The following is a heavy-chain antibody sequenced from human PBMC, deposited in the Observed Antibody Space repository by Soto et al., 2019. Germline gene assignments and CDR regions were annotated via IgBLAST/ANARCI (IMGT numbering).Heavy chain of an antibody. V-gene: IGHV3-15*07. D-gene: IGHD3-16*01. J-gene: IGHJ6*02. Sequence: GGSLRLSCAASGFTFSNAWMNWVRQAPGKGLEWVGRIKSKTDGGTTDYAAPVKGRFTISRDDSKNTLYLQMNSLKTEDTAVYYCTTQPRLSLSNYDYYGMDVWGQGTTVTVSS. CDR1: GFTFSNAW. CDR3: TTQPRLSLSNYDYYGMDV. CDR2: IKSKTDGGTT.